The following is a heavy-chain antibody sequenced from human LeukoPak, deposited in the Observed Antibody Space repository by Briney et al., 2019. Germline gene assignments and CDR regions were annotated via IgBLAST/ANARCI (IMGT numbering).Heavy chain of an antibody. CDR2: IRYDGSNK. V-gene: IGHV3-30*02. D-gene: IGHD3-22*01. CDR1: GFTFSSYG. J-gene: IGHJ4*02. CDR3: AKPTTYYYDSGGYYQYYFDY. Sequence: PGGSLRLSCAASGFTFSSYGIHWVRQAPGKGLEWVAFIRYDGSNKYYTDSVKGRFTISRDNSKNTLYLQMNSLRAEDTAVYYCAKPTTYYYDSGGYYQYYFDYWGQGTLVTVSS.